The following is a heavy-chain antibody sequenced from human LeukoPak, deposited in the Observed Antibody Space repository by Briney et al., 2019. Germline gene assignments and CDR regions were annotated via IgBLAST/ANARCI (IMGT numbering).Heavy chain of an antibody. CDR1: GYSISSGYY. CDR2: IYTSGST. CDR3: ARGIVERRFLEWLSIFDP. D-gene: IGHD3-3*01. V-gene: IGHV4-4*07. J-gene: IGHJ5*02. Sequence: PSETLSLTCTVSGYSISSGYYWGWIRQPAGKGLEWIGRIYTSGSTNYNPSLKSRVTMSVDTSKNQFSLKLSSVTAADTAVYYCARGIVERRFLEWLSIFDPWGQGTLVTVSS.